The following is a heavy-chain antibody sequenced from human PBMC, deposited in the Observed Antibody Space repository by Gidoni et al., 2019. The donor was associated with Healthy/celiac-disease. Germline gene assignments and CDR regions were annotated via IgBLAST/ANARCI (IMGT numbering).Heavy chain of an antibody. Sequence: QVQLQQWGAGLLKPSETLSLTCAVDGGSFSGDYWSWIRQPPGKGLEWIGEINHSGSTNYNPSLKSRVTISVDTSKNQFSLKLSSVTAADTAVYYCARSKGYCSSTSCSYYYGMDVWGQGTTVTVSS. D-gene: IGHD2-2*01. V-gene: IGHV4-34*01. CDR1: GGSFSGDY. CDR2: INHSGST. J-gene: IGHJ6*02. CDR3: ARSKGYCSSTSCSYYYGMDV.